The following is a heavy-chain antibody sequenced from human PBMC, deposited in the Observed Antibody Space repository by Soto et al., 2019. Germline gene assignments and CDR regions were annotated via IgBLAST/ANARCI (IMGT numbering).Heavy chain of an antibody. Sequence: SETLSLTCTFSGGSISSGDYYLSWIRQPPGKGLEWIGNIHYNGNTKYNPSLKSRVTMSVDTSKNQFSLKLISVTAADTAKYFCAREGNLGRWLQPLDFWGQGTLVTVSS. D-gene: IGHD5-12*01. CDR2: IHYNGNT. V-gene: IGHV4-61*08. J-gene: IGHJ4*02. CDR1: GGSISSGDYY. CDR3: AREGNLGRWLQPLDF.